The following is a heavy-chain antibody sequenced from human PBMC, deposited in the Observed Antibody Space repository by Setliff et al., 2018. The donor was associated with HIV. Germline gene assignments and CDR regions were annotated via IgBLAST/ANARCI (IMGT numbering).Heavy chain of an antibody. Sequence: PSETLSLTCTVSGGSINSGSYYWGWVRQPPGKGLEWLGSVYYSGTAYYNPSLKSRLTMSVGTSKNQFYLKLTSVTAADTAAYYCARLGLWTGYRTNWFDPWGQGTLVTVSS. V-gene: IGHV4-39*01. CDR3: ARLGLWTGYRTNWFDP. D-gene: IGHD3-3*01. CDR1: GGSINSGSYY. J-gene: IGHJ5*02. CDR2: VYYSGTA.